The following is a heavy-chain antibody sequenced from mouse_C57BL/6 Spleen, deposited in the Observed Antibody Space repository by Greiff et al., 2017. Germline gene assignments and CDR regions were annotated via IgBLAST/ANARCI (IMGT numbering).Heavy chain of an antibody. D-gene: IGHD2-3*01. CDR2: IYPSDSET. CDR3: ARRGDGEGYFDY. J-gene: IGHJ2*01. V-gene: IGHV1-61*01. CDR1: GYTLTSYW. Sequence: VQLQQPGAELVRPGSSVKLSCKASGYTLTSYWLAWVKQRPGHGLEWIGNIYPSDSETHYNQKFKDKATLTVDKSSSTAYMQLSSLTSEDSAVYYCARRGDGEGYFDYWGQGTTLTVSS.